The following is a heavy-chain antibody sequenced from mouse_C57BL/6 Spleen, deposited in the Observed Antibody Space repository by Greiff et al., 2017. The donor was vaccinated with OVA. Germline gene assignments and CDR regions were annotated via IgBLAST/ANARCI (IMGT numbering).Heavy chain of an antibody. CDR1: GYAFSSSW. V-gene: IGHV1-82*01. Sequence: VQLQQSGPELVKPGASVKISCKASGYAFSSSWMNWVKQRPGKGLEWIGRIYPGDGDTNYNGKVKGKATLTADKSSSTAYMQLSSLTSEDSAVYFCARGSYYDYDEGFAYWGQGTLVTVSA. J-gene: IGHJ3*01. CDR2: IYPGDGDT. D-gene: IGHD2-4*01. CDR3: ARGSYYDYDEGFAY.